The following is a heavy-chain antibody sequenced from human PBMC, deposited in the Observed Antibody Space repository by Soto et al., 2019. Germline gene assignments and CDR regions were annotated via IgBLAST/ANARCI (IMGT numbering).Heavy chain of an antibody. CDR2: ISAYNGNT. V-gene: IGHV1-18*01. J-gene: IGHJ5*02. Sequence: ASVKVSCKASGYTFTSYGISWVRQAPGQGLEWMGWISAYNGNTNYAQKLQGRVTMTTDTSTSTAYMELRSLRSDDTAVYYCARENYDILTGYSGGWFDPWGQGTLVTVSS. D-gene: IGHD3-9*01. CDR3: ARENYDILTGYSGGWFDP. CDR1: GYTFTSYG.